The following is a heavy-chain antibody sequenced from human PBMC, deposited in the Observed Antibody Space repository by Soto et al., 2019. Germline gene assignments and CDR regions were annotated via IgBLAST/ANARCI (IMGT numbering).Heavy chain of an antibody. J-gene: IGHJ6*01. D-gene: IGHD6-13*01. Sequence: LSLTCTVSGGSISSDDYYWSWIRQPPGKGLEWIGYIYHSGYTFDNPSLTSRVTLSVDTSKNQFSLKLTSVTAADTAVYYCARVGAGAAAGTGYYYG. CDR1: GGSISSDDYY. V-gene: IGHV4-30-4*01. CDR3: ARVGAGAAAGTGYYYG. CDR2: IYHSGYT.